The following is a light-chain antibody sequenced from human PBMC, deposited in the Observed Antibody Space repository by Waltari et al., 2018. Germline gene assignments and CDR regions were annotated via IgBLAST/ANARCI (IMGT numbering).Light chain of an antibody. Sequence: QSALTQPRSVSGSPGQSVTTSCTATSRHVGGYNYVSGYQQHPGKAPKLMIYDGSKRPSGVSDRCSGSKADNTASLTISGLQAEDEADYYCCSYAGSYTLVVFGGGTKLTVL. J-gene: IGLJ2*01. CDR3: CSYAGSYTLVV. CDR2: DGS. V-gene: IGLV2-11*01. CDR1: SRHVGGYNY.